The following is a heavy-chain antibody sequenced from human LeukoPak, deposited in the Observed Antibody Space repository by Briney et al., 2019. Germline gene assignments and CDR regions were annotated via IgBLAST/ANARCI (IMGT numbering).Heavy chain of an antibody. CDR1: GFTFSSYG. CDR3: ANGYHYTSNLYVHFQH. D-gene: IGHD6-13*01. CDR2: IWYDGSNK. V-gene: IGHV3-30*02. J-gene: IGHJ1*01. Sequence: PGGSLRLSCAASGFTFSSYGMHWVRQAPGKGLEWVVVIWYDGSNKYYADSVKGRFTISRDNSKNTLYLQMNSLRAEDTAVYYCANGYHYTSNLYVHFQHWGQGTLVSVCS.